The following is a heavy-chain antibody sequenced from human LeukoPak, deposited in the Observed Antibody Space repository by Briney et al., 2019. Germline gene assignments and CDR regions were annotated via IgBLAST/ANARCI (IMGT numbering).Heavy chain of an antibody. D-gene: IGHD4-23*01. J-gene: IGHJ4*02. CDR2: IWYDGSDK. CDR1: GFTFGDSG. CDR3: AKGGITPDY. V-gene: IGHV3-33*06. Sequence: GGSRRLSWAAPGFTFGDSGMHWVRQAPGKGLEWVAIIWYDGSDKYYAESVKGRFTISRDNSKNTLYLQMNSLRAEDTAVYYCAKGGITPDYWGQGTLVAVSA.